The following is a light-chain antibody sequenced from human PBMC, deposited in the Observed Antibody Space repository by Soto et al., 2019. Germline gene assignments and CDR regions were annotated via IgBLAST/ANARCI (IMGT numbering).Light chain of an antibody. V-gene: IGKV3-20*01. CDR3: QQYGSSRWT. CDR1: QSVSNTY. CDR2: AAS. J-gene: IGKJ1*01. Sequence: EIVLTQSPDTLSLFPGERATLSCRASQSVSNTYLAWYQQKPGQAPRPLISAASTRAPGTPDRFSGSGSGTDFTLTISRLEPEDFAIYYCQQYGSSRWTFGQGTEVEIK.